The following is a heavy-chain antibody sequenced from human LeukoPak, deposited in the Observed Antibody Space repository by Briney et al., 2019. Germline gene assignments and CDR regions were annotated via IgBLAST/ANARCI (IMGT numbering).Heavy chain of an antibody. Sequence: GESLKISCKASGYSFTTYWIGWVRQMPGKGLEWMGIIYPGDSDTRYSPSFQGQVTISADKSISTAYLQWSSLKASVTAMYYCARQDIAAAVNWFDPWGQGTLVTVSS. CDR1: GYSFTTYW. D-gene: IGHD6-13*01. V-gene: IGHV5-51*01. J-gene: IGHJ5*02. CDR2: IYPGDSDT. CDR3: ARQDIAAAVNWFDP.